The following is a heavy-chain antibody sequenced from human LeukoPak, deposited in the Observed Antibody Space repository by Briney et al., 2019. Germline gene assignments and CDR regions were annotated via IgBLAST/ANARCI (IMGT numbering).Heavy chain of an antibody. CDR1: GGSISSYY. D-gene: IGHD2-2*01. Sequence: SETLSLTCTVSGGSISSYYWSWIRQPPGKGLEWIGYIYYSGSTNYNPSLKSRVTISVDTSKNQFSLKLSSVTAADTAVYYCARLWIVVVPAAMYRWFDPWGQGTLVTVSS. V-gene: IGHV4-59*08. CDR2: IYYSGST. CDR3: ARLWIVVVPAAMYRWFDP. J-gene: IGHJ5*02.